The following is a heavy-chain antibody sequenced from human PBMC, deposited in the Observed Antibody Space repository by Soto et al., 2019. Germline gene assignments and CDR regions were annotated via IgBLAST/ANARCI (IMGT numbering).Heavy chain of an antibody. CDR1: GGTFSSYA. D-gene: IGHD3-3*01. J-gene: IGHJ4*02. CDR2: IIPIFGTA. V-gene: IGHV1-69*05. CDR3: ARRSTIFGVVTPIGYFDY. Sequence: SVKVSCKASGGTFSSYAISWVRQAPGQGLEWMGGIIPIFGTANYAQKFQGRVTITTDESTSTAYMELSSLRSEDTAVYYCARRSTIFGVVTPIGYFDYWGQGTLVTVSS.